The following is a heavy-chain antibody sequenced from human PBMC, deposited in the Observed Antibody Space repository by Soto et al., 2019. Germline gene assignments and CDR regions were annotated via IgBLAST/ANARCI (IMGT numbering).Heavy chain of an antibody. CDR1: GFTFDVYA. J-gene: IGHJ4*02. V-gene: IGHV3-9*01. D-gene: IGHD3-3*01. CDR3: AKDISLRGWVFLVVEY. CDR2: INYNSGSV. Sequence: EVQLVESGGGWVQPGRSLRLSCAASGFTFDVYAMHWVRQAPGKGLEWVSGINYNSGSVVYADSVKGRFTISRDNAKNTLHLQKNSLRAEDTAVYYCAKDISLRGWVFLVVEYWGQGTRVTASP.